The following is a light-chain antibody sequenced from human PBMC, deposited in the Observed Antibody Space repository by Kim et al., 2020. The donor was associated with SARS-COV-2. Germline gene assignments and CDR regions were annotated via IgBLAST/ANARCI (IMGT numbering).Light chain of an antibody. Sequence: ASVGDRVTITCRTDQGIGYYLAWYQHKPGVSPTLLIYAASTLQAGVSSRFNGSGSGTNFSLTISSLQPADVGTYYCQKYNSAPWTFGPGTKVDIK. J-gene: IGKJ1*01. CDR1: QGIGYY. CDR2: AAS. V-gene: IGKV1-27*01. CDR3: QKYNSAPWT.